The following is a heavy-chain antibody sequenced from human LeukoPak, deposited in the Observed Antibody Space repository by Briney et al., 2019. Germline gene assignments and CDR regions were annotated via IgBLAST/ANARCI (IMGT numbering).Heavy chain of an antibody. D-gene: IGHD3-10*01. CDR2: IKNKNSGRTT. CDR3: VTDGGFLPYYFTY. J-gene: IGHJ1*01. CDR1: GFIFPNAW. Sequence: GGSLRLSCAASGFIFPNAWMHWVRQAPGKGLEWVGRIKNKNSGRTTNYIAPVKGRFTISRDDSRNTLYLEMDSLKTDDTAIYYCVTDGGFLPYYFTYWGQGTLVTVSS. V-gene: IGHV3-15*01.